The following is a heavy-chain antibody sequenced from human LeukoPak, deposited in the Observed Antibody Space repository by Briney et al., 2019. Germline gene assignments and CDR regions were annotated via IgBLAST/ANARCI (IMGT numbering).Heavy chain of an antibody. CDR1: GYSFTSYW. Sequence: GESLRISCKGSGYSFTSYWISWVRQMPGKGLEWMGRIDPSDSYTNYSPSFQGHVTISADKSISTAYQQWSSLKASDTAMYYCARHEAYYDILTATYYYYGMDVWGKGTTVTVSS. D-gene: IGHD3-9*01. V-gene: IGHV5-10-1*01. J-gene: IGHJ6*04. CDR2: IDPSDSYT. CDR3: ARHEAYYDILTATYYYYGMDV.